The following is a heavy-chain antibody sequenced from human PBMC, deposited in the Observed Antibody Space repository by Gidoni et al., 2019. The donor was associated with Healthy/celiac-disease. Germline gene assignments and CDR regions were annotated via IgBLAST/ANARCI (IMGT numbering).Heavy chain of an antibody. J-gene: IGHJ5*02. CDR2: IIPIFGTE. D-gene: IGHD6-13*01. CDR3: ARAAADYNWFDP. CDR1: GGTFSSYA. Sequence: QVQLVPSGAEVKKPGSSVKVPCKASGGTFSSYAISWVRQAPGQGLEWMGGIIPIFGTENYAQKFQGRVTITADESTSTAYMELSSLRSEDTAVYYCARAAADYNWFDPWGQGTLVTVSS. V-gene: IGHV1-69*01.